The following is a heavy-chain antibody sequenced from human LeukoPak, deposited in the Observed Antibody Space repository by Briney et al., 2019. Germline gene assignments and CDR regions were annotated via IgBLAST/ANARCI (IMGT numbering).Heavy chain of an antibody. CDR3: ARLDYGDYSSGEAFDI. D-gene: IGHD4-17*01. CDR1: GGSISSYY. CDR2: IYHSGSA. Sequence: PSETLSLTCTVSGGSISSYYWGWIRQPPGKGLEWIGSIYHSGSAYYSPSLKSRVTISVDTSKNQFSLKVTSVTAADTAVFYCARLDYGDYSSGEAFDIWGQGTMVPVSS. J-gene: IGHJ3*02. V-gene: IGHV4-39*01.